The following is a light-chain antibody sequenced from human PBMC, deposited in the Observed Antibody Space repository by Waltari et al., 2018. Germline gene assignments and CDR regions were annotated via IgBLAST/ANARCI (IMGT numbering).Light chain of an antibody. CDR1: QDIYSR. J-gene: IGKJ4*01. CDR3: QQTDSFPLT. Sequence: DIQMTQSPSFVSASVGDRVTITCRASQDIYSRLAWYQQKPGGAPQLWIYVASTLQSGVPSRFRGSGSGTEFTLTITSLQPDDFSTYFCQQTDSFPLTFGGGTKVEIK. V-gene: IGKV1-12*01. CDR2: VAS.